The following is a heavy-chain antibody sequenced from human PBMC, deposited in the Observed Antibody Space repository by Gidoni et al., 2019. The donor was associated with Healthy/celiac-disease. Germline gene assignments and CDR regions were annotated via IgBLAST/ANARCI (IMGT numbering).Heavy chain of an antibody. J-gene: IGHJ6*02. CDR1: GFTFSSYS. D-gene: IGHD3-3*01. V-gene: IGHV3-21*01. CDR3: ARDFWSGLYYYYGMDV. Sequence: EVQLVASGGGLVKPGGSLSLSCAASGFTFSSYSMNWVRQAPGKGLEWVSSISSSSSYIYYADSVKGRFTISRDNAKNSLYLQMNSLRAEDTAVYYCARDFWSGLYYYYGMDVWGQGTTVTVSS. CDR2: ISSSSSYI.